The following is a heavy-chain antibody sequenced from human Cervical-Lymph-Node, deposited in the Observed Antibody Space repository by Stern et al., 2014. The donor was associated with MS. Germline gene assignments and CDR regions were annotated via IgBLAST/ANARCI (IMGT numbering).Heavy chain of an antibody. CDR3: ARDVQGDGNYNLDH. J-gene: IGHJ4*02. Sequence: EMQLVESGGGLVQPGGSLRLSCAASGFTLSRYWMHWVRQAPGKGLVWVSRMTDDVTTTEYAYSVKGRFTISRDNSKNMVYLQVNSLRVDDTAVYYCARDVQGDGNYNLDHWGQGTLVTVSS. CDR2: MTDDVTTT. CDR1: GFTLSRYW. V-gene: IGHV3-74*03. D-gene: IGHD1-1*01.